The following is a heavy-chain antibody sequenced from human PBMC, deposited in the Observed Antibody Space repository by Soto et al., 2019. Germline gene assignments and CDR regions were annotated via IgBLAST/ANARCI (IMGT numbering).Heavy chain of an antibody. CDR1: GGSISSSSYY. J-gene: IGHJ6*03. CDR3: ARPSGSPYYYYYYMDV. Sequence: SETLSLTCTVSGGSISSSSYYWGWIRQPPGKGLEWIGSIYYSGSTYYNPSLKSRVTISVDTSKNQFSLKLSSVTAADTAVYYCARPSGSPYYYYYYMDVWGKGTTVTVS. D-gene: IGHD5-12*01. CDR2: IYYSGST. V-gene: IGHV4-39*01.